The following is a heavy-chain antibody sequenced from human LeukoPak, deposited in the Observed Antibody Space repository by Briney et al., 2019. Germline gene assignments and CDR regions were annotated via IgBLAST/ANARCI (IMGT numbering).Heavy chain of an antibody. V-gene: IGHV3-30*18. CDR3: AKSQRVKGNYYYYYGMDV. D-gene: IGHD6-25*01. CDR2: ISYDGSNK. J-gene: IGHJ6*02. Sequence: GGSLRLSCAASGFTFSSYGMHWVRQAPGKGLEWVAVISYDGSNKYYADSVKGRFTISRDNSKNTLYLQMNSLRAEDTAVYYCAKSQRVKGNYYYYYGMDVWGQGTTVTVSS. CDR1: GFTFSSYG.